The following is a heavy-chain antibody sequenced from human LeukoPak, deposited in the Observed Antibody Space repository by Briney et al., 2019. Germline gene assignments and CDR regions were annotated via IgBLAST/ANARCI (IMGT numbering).Heavy chain of an antibody. V-gene: IGHV3-21*01. CDR2: ISSSSSYI. CDR3: ARGKDLNTVFDY. J-gene: IGHJ4*02. D-gene: IGHD2-2*02. Sequence: GGSLRLSCAASGFTFSSYSMNWVRQAPGKGLEWVSSISSSSSYIYYADSVKGRFTISRDNAKNSLYLQMNSLRAEDTAVYYCARGKDLNTVFDYWGQGALVTVSS. CDR1: GFTFSSYS.